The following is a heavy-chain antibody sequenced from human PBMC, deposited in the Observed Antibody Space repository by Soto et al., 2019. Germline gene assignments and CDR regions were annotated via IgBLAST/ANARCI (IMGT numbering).Heavy chain of an antibody. CDR2: IYYSGST. CDR1: GGSISSYY. D-gene: IGHD5-12*01. V-gene: IGHV4-59*08. CDR3: ARQWNFDS. Sequence: PSETLSLTCTVSGGSISSYYWSWIRQPPGKGLEWIGYIYYSGSTNYNPSLKSRVTISVDTSKNQFSLKLSSVTAPDTAIYYCARQWNFDSWGQGTLVTVSS. J-gene: IGHJ4*02.